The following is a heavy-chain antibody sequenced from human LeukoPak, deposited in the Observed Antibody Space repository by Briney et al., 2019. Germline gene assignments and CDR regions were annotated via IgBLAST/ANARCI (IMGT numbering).Heavy chain of an antibody. Sequence: GGSLRLSCAASGFTFDDYAMHWVRQAPGKGLEWVSGISWNSGSIGYADSVKGRFTISGDNAKNSLYLQMNSLRAEDTALYYCAKDGSYGVRSRGGYFDCWGQGTLVTVSS. CDR2: ISWNSGSI. V-gene: IGHV3-9*01. J-gene: IGHJ4*02. CDR1: GFTFDDYA. CDR3: AKDGSYGVRSRGGYFDC. D-gene: IGHD3-10*02.